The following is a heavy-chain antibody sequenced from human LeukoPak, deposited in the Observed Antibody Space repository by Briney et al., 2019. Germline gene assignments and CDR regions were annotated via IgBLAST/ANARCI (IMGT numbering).Heavy chain of an antibody. D-gene: IGHD3-9*01. J-gene: IGHJ4*02. V-gene: IGHV3-9*01. CDR1: GFTFYDYP. CDR3: AKSAILSGIGYFDS. CDR2: INGNGLTK. Sequence: GGSLRVSCAASGFTFYDYPMHWVREGPGKGREWVSGINGNGLTKGYADSVEGRFTISRDNDKNSLYLQMDSLRPEDTAFYFCAKSAILSGIGYFDSWGQGTLVTVSS.